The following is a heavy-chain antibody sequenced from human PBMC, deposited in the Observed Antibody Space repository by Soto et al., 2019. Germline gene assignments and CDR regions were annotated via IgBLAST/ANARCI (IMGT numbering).Heavy chain of an antibody. V-gene: IGHV4-4*02. CDR1: GASISTQNW. Sequence: QVQLQESGPGLVKPSGTLSLTCAVSGASISTQNWWSWVRQPPGKGLEWIGEIYHNGGTNYNPSLKSRITMSIDNSKNQFSLNLNSVTAADTAVYYCAREKGAGTYMGFDYWGQGALVTVSS. CDR3: AREKGAGTYMGFDY. D-gene: IGHD3-10*01. J-gene: IGHJ4*02. CDR2: IYHNGGT.